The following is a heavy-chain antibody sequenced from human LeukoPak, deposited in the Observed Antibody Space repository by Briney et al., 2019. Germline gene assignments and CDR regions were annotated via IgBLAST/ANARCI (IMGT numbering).Heavy chain of an antibody. J-gene: IGHJ6*02. D-gene: IGHD3-10*01. CDR1: GGSFSGYY. V-gene: IGHV4-34*01. Sequence: SETLSLTCAVYGGSFSGYYWSWIRQPPGKGLEWIGEINHSGSTNYSPSLKSRVTISVDTSKNQFSLKLSSVTAADTAVYYCANGRKNYYGSGLDYYYYGMDVWGQGTTVTVSS. CDR2: INHSGST. CDR3: ANGRKNYYGSGLDYYYYGMDV.